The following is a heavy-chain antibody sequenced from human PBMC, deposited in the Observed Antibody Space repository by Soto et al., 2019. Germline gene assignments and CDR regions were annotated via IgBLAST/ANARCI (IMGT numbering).Heavy chain of an antibody. V-gene: IGHV4-30-4*01. CDR1: GGSIRIGDYY. Sequence: PSEPLSLTSTVSGGSIRIGDYYWSWIRQPPGKGLESIGYIYYSWSTYYNPSLNSRVTISVDTSKNQFSLKLSSVTAADTAVYYWARSRRRGPHVEYWGQGTLVSVT. D-gene: IGHD6-6*01. CDR3: ARSRRRGPHVEY. CDR2: IYYSWST. J-gene: IGHJ4*02.